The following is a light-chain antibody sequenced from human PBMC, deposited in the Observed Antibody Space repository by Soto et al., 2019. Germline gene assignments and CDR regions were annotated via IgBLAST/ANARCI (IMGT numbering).Light chain of an antibody. CDR3: QQSYSTPLT. J-gene: IGKJ1*01. Sequence: DIHMTQSPSSLSASVGDRVTITFRASQSISSYLNWYQQKPGKPPKRLIYAASSLQSGVPSRFSGGGSGTDFTLTISSLPPEDFATYYCQQSYSTPLTVGQGTKVEIE. V-gene: IGKV1-39*01. CDR1: QSISSY. CDR2: AAS.